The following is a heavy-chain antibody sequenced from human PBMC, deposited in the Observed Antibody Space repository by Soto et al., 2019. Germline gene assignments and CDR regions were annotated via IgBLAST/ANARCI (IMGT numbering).Heavy chain of an antibody. CDR3: ARHHGEIRFNEYYYYMDV. CDR1: GGSISSYY. Sequence: SETLSLTCTVSGGSISSYYWSWIRQPPGKGLEWIGYIYYSGSTNYNPSLKSRVTISVDTSKNQFSLKLSSVTAADTAVYYCARHHGEIRFNEYYYYMDVWGKGTTVTVSS. D-gene: IGHD3-3*01. J-gene: IGHJ6*03. V-gene: IGHV4-59*08. CDR2: IYYSGST.